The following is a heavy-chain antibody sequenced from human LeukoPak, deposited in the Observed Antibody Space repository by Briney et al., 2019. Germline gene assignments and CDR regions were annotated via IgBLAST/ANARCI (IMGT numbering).Heavy chain of an antibody. CDR2: ISGSGGST. CDR1: GFTFSSYA. CDR3: AKDLRLMITFGGSPTVY. V-gene: IGHV3-23*01. J-gene: IGHJ4*02. Sequence: HAGGSLRLSCAASGFTFSSYAMSWVRQAPGKGLEWVSAISGSGGSTYYADSVKGRFTISRDNSKNTLYLQMNSLRAEDTAVYYCAKDLRLMITFGGSPTVYWGQGTLVTVSS. D-gene: IGHD3-16*01.